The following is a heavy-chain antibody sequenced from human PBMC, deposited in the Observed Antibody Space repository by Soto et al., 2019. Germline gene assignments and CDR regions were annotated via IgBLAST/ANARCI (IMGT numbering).Heavy chain of an antibody. CDR2: ISYDGSNK. V-gene: IGHV3-30*18. CDR3: AKEPSSFSQTTVDYFDY. J-gene: IGHJ4*02. Sequence: GGSLRLSCAASGFTFSSYGMHWARQAPGKGLEWVAVISYDGSNKYYADSVKGRFTISRDNSKNTLYLQMNSLRAEDTAVYYCAKEPSSFSQTTVDYFDYWGQGTLVTVSS. CDR1: GFTFSSYG. D-gene: IGHD4-17*01.